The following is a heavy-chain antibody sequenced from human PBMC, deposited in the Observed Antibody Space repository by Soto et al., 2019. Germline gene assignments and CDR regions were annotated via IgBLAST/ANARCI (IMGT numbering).Heavy chain of an antibody. V-gene: IGHV1-2*02. CDR2: INPNSGGT. CDR1: GYTFTGYY. Sequence: ASVKVSCKASGYTFTGYYMHWVRQAPGQGLEWMGWINPNSGGTNYAQKFQGRVTMTRDTSISTAYMELSRLRSADTAVYYCATPLDTAMVDYYYYGMDVWGQGTTVTVSS. J-gene: IGHJ6*02. D-gene: IGHD5-18*01. CDR3: ATPLDTAMVDYYYYGMDV.